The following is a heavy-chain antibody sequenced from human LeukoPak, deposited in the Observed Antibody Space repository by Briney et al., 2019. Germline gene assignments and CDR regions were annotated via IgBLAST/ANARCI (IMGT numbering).Heavy chain of an antibody. D-gene: IGHD6-6*01. V-gene: IGHV1-8*03. J-gene: IGHJ6*03. CDR2: MNPNSGNT. CDR3: ARGGSSSSVSYYYYYMDV. Sequence: ASVKVSCKASGYTFTGYYMHWVRQATGQGLEWMGWMNPNSGNTGYAQKFQGRVTITRNTSISTAYMELSSLRSEDTAVYYCARGGSSSSVSYYYYYMDVWGKGTTVTVSS. CDR1: GYTFTGYY.